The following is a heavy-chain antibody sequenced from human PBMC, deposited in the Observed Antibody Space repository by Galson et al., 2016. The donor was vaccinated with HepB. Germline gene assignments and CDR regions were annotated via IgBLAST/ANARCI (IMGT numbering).Heavy chain of an antibody. J-gene: IGHJ4*02. CDR3: ARDQPEVNDDSAIFSVFGY. Sequence: SLRLSCAASGFRFGIYSMNWVRQAPGKGLEWISYISSGSYTIHYSDSVKGRFTVSRDNAKNSLYLQMTGLRDKDTAVYYVARDQPEVNDDSAIFSVFGYWGQGTLV. D-gene: IGHD2-21*02. CDR2: ISSGSYTI. V-gene: IGHV3-48*02. CDR1: GFRFGIYS.